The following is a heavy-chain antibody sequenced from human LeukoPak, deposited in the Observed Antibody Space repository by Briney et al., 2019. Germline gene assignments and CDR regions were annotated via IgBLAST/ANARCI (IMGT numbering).Heavy chain of an antibody. Sequence: PGGSPRLSCAASGFSFRTYWMGWVSPVQGQGLECLGNIKEDGSEKYYVEFVKGRFTISRDKAKNSLSLQMNSLRVEDTAVYYCARDRGWLVSDYWGQGTLVTVSS. CDR1: GFSFRTYW. V-gene: IGHV3-7*03. CDR3: ARDRGWLVSDY. D-gene: IGHD6-19*01. J-gene: IGHJ4*02. CDR2: IKEDGSEK.